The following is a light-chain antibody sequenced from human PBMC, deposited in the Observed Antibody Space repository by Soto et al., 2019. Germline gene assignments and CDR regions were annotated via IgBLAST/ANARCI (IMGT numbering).Light chain of an antibody. CDR2: KAS. CDR1: QSISPW. V-gene: IGKV1-5*03. CDR3: QHYNSYPIT. J-gene: IGKJ5*01. Sequence: DIQMTQSPSTLSASVGDRVTITCRASQSISPWLAWYQQKPGKAPKLLIYKASSLASGVPSRFSGSGSGTEFTLTISSLQPEDFATYDCQHYNSYPITFGQGTRLEIK.